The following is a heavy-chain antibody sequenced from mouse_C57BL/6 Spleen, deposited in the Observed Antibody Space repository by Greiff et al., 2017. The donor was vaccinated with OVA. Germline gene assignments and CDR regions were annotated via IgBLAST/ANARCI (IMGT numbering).Heavy chain of an antibody. V-gene: IGHV1-26*01. J-gene: IGHJ2*01. D-gene: IGHD1-1*01. CDR2: INPNNGGT. Sequence: VQLQQSGTELVKPGASVKISCKASGYTFTDYYMNWVKQSHGKSLEWIGDINPNNGGTSYNQKFKGKATLTGDKSSSTAYMELRSLTSEDSAVYYCARYGSSHFDYWGQGTTLTVSS. CDR3: ARYGSSHFDY. CDR1: GYTFTDYY.